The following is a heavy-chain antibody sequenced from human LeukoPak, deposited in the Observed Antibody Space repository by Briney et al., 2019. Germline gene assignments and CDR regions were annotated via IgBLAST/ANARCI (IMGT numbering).Heavy chain of an antibody. J-gene: IGHJ4*02. D-gene: IGHD3-22*01. CDR1: GYSFTDYW. CDR3: ARSFLTDSRGYPIFDY. V-gene: IGHV5-51*01. Sequence: GESLQISCKGSGYSFTDYWIGWGRQMPGKGLEWMGSFNAGSSDTRYSPSFQGQVTISADKSISTAYLQWRSLKASDTAMYYCARSFLTDSRGYPIFDYWGQGTLVAVSS. CDR2: FNAGSSDT.